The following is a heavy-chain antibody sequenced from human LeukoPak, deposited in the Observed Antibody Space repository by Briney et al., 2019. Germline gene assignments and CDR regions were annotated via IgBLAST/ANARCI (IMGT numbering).Heavy chain of an antibody. D-gene: IGHD4-11*01. V-gene: IGHV3-74*01. CDR1: GFTFSTYW. CDR3: ARDRVTTVSTCLDY. Sequence: GGSLRLSCAASGFTFSTYWMHWVRQAPGKGLVWVSRINSDGSNTNYADSVKGRFTISRDNAKNTLYLQMNSLTAEDTAVYYCARDRVTTVSTCLDYWGQGTLVTVSS. J-gene: IGHJ4*02. CDR2: INSDGSNT.